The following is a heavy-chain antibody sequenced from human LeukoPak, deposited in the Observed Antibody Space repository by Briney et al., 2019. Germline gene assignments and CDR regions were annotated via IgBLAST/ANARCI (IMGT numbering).Heavy chain of an antibody. CDR2: IYYSGST. J-gene: IGHJ5*02. CDR1: GGPISSYY. CDR3: ARGITTPTGNWFDP. Sequence: SETLSLTCTVSGGPISSYYWSWIRQPPGKGLEWIGYIYYSGSTNYNPSLKSRVTISVDTSKNQFSLKLSSVTAADTAVYYCARGITTPTGNWFDPWGQGTLVTVSS. V-gene: IGHV4-59*01. D-gene: IGHD1-14*01.